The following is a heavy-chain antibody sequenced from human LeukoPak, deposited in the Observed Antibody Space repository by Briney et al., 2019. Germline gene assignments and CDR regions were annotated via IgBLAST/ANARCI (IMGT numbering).Heavy chain of an antibody. V-gene: IGHV4-30-4*01. CDR2: IYYSGST. CDR3: ARAGVSGSYPLDYYLDY. J-gene: IGHJ4*02. CDR1: GGSISSGDYY. D-gene: IGHD3-10*01. Sequence: SETLSLTCTVSGGSISSGDYYWSWIRQPPGKGLEWIGYIYYSGSTYYNPSLKSRVTISVDTSKNQFSLKLSSVTAADTAVYYCARAGVSGSYPLDYYLDYWGQGTLVTVSS.